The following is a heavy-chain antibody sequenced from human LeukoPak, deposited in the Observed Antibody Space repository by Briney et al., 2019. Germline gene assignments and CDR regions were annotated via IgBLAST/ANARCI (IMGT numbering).Heavy chain of an antibody. Sequence: GGSLRLSCAASGFTFSSYSMNWVRQAPGKGLEWVSYISSSSSTIYYADSVKGRFTISRDNAKNSLYLQMNSLRAEDTAVYYYASRKDIVLMVYAIDDDAFDIWGQGTMVTVSS. CDR2: ISSSSSTI. CDR3: ASRKDIVLMVYAIDDDAFDI. J-gene: IGHJ3*02. CDR1: GFTFSSYS. V-gene: IGHV3-48*01. D-gene: IGHD2-8*01.